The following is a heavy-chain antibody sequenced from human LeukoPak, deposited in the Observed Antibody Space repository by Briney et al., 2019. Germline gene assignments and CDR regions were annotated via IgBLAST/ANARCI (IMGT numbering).Heavy chain of an antibody. D-gene: IGHD1-26*01. Sequence: ASVKVSCKASGYTFTSYGISWVRQAPGQGLEWMGWISAYNGNTNYAQKLQGRVTMTTDTSTSTAYMELRSLRSDDTAVYYCAMITGSGSYPYYFDYWGQGTLVTVSS. CDR3: AMITGSGSYPYYFDY. J-gene: IGHJ4*02. V-gene: IGHV1-18*01. CDR2: ISAYNGNT. CDR1: GYTFTSYG.